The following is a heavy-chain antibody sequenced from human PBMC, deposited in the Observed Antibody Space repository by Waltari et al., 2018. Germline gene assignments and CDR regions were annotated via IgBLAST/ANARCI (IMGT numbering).Heavy chain of an antibody. CDR2: IYSGGST. V-gene: IGHV3-53*01. CDR1: GFPVSSNY. Sequence: EVQLVESGGGLIQPGGSLRLSCAASGFPVSSNYMSWVRQAPGKGLEWVSVIYSGGSTYYADSVKGRFTISRDNSKNTLYLQMNSLRAEDTAVYYCARDRQQPGLGRWTYNWFDPWGQGTLVTVSS. CDR3: ARDRQQPGLGRWTYNWFDP. J-gene: IGHJ5*02. D-gene: IGHD6-13*01.